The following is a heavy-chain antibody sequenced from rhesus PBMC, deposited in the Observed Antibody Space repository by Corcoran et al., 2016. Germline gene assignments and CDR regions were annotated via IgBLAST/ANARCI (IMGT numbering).Heavy chain of an antibody. V-gene: IGHV4-76*01. D-gene: IGHD6-31*01. CDR2: IYGSSGRT. J-gene: IGHJ5-2*02. Sequence: QVQLQESGPGLVKASETLSLTCDVSGGSISGSYDWTWIRQPPGKGLEWVGYIYGSSGRTDCKPSLKHRVSISRDTSKNQFSLKLNSVTAADTGVYYCARRGVYSSGWDSLDVWGRGVLVTVSS. CDR1: GGSISGSYD. CDR3: ARRGVYSSGWDSLDV.